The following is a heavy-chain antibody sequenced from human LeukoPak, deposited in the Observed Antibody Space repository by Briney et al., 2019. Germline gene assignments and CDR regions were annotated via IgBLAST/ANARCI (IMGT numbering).Heavy chain of an antibody. CDR2: IKEDGSEK. J-gene: IGHJ4*02. Sequence: GGSLRLSCAAYGFSFSNYWMSWVRQASGKGLEWVANIKEDGSEKYYVDSVKGRFTISRDNAKNSLYLQMNSLRAEDTAIYYCASGRQLGYWGQGTLVTVSS. D-gene: IGHD6-6*01. CDR3: ASGRQLGY. CDR1: GFSFSNYW. V-gene: IGHV3-7*01.